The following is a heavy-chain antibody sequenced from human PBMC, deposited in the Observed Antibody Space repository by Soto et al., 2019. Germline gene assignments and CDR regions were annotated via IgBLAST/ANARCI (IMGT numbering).Heavy chain of an antibody. Sequence: PSETLSLTCTVSGGSISSYYWSWIRQPPGKGLEWIAYIYYSGSTNYNPSLKSRVTISVDTSKNQFSLRLSSVTAADTAVYYCARAVAAAGNGNWFDPWGQGTLVTVSS. D-gene: IGHD6-13*01. J-gene: IGHJ5*02. CDR2: IYYSGST. CDR1: GGSISSYY. V-gene: IGHV4-59*12. CDR3: ARAVAAAGNGNWFDP.